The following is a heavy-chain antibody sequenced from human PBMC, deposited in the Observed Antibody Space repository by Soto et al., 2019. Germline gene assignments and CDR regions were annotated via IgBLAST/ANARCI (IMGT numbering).Heavy chain of an antibody. CDR3: AKAYDFWSGGWFDP. Sequence: EVQLLESGGGLAQPGGSLRLSCAASGFTFSSSAMTWVRQAPGKGLEWVSGISSSGGRTYYADSVKGRFTISRDNSRNTLFLQMHSLRAEDTAVYYCAKAYDFWSGGWFDPWGQGTLVTVSS. V-gene: IGHV3-23*01. CDR2: ISSSGGRT. D-gene: IGHD3-3*01. J-gene: IGHJ5*02. CDR1: GFTFSSSA.